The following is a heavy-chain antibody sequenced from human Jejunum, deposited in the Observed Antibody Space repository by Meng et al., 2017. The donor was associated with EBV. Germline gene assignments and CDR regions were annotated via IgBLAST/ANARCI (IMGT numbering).Heavy chain of an antibody. D-gene: IGHD2-21*02. Sequence: VTRQVSGHGLVNPSGTLSLTCAASGAPIGSRNWWSWVRQSPGRGLEWIGEIYYSGSTNYNPSLKSRVTILVDRSENHFSLHLSSVTAADTAVYYCVRGGDYCLVYWGQGTLVTVSS. CDR2: IYYSGST. CDR1: GAPIGSRNW. J-gene: IGHJ4*02. CDR3: VRGGDYCLVY. V-gene: IGHV4-4*02.